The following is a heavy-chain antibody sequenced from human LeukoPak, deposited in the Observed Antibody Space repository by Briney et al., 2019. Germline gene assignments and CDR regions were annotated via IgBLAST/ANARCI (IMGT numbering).Heavy chain of an antibody. CDR3: ARVSSGWDFDY. V-gene: IGHV3-11*06. Sequence: SGGSLRLSCAASGSTFSDYYMSWIRQAPGKGLEWVSYISSSSSYTNYADSVKGRFTISRDNAKNSLYLQMNSLRAEDTAVYYCARVSSGWDFDYWGQGTLVTVSS. CDR1: GSTFSDYY. D-gene: IGHD6-19*01. CDR2: ISSSSSYT. J-gene: IGHJ4*02.